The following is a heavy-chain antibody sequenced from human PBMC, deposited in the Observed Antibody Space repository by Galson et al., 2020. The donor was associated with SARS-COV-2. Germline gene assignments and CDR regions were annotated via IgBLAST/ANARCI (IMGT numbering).Heavy chain of an antibody. J-gene: IGHJ4*02. D-gene: IGHD3-9*01. CDR1: GFTFRSYW. Sequence: GGSLRLSCAASGFTFRSYWMHWVRQAPGKGLMWVSRINSDGSSTNYADSVKGRFTISRDNAKNTLFLQMNSLRAEDTAVYYCARDLYDIFTCYSFDYWGQGTLVTVSS. CDR2: INSDGSST. V-gene: IGHV3-74*01. CDR3: ARDLYDIFTCYSFDY.